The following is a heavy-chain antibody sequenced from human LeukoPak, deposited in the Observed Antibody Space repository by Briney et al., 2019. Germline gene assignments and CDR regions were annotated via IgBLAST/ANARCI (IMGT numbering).Heavy chain of an antibody. CDR1: GYSISRGYY. CDR2: IYHSGST. D-gene: IGHD6-13*01. CDR3: ARVGGYSSSFPFDY. J-gene: IGHJ4*02. Sequence: PSETLSLTCTVSGYSISRGYYWGWIRQPPGKGLEWIGSIYHSGSTYYNPSLKSRVTISVDTSKNQFSLKLSSVTAADTAVYYCARVGGYSSSFPFDYWGQGTLVTVSS. V-gene: IGHV4-38-2*02.